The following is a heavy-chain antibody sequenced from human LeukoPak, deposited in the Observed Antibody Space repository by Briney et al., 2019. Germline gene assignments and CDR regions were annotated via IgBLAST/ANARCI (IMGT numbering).Heavy chain of an antibody. D-gene: IGHD3-10*01. V-gene: IGHV4-38-2*02. J-gene: IGHJ4*02. Sequence: SETLSLTCSVSNYSISTDYYWGWIRQPPGKGLEWIGSIYYSGSTYYNPSLKSRVTISVDTSKNQFSLKLSSVTAADTAVYYCARYYYGSGSCYYFDYWGQGTLVTVSS. CDR1: NYSISTDYY. CDR3: ARYYYGSGSCYYFDY. CDR2: IYYSGST.